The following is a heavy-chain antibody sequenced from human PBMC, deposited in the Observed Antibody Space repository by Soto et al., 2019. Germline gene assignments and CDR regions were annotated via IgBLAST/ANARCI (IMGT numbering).Heavy chain of an antibody. CDR3: ARVTWEDRPATSYFDY. CDR1: GGTFSSYT. CDR2: IIPILGIA. J-gene: IGHJ4*02. V-gene: IGHV1-69*02. D-gene: IGHD5-12*01. Sequence: QVQLVQSGAEVKKPGSSVKVSCKASGGTFSSYTISWVRQAPGQGLEWMGRIIPILGIANYAQKFQGRVTITADKSTSTAYMELSSLRSEDTAVYYCARVTWEDRPATSYFDYCGQGTLVTVSS.